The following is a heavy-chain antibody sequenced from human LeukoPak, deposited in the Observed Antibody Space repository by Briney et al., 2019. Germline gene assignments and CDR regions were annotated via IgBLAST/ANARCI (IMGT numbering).Heavy chain of an antibody. V-gene: IGHV4-39*01. Sequence: PSETLSLTCTVSGGSISSRTYSWGWIRQPPGKGLEWIGSVYYSGNTYYDPSLKSRVTISVVTSKNQFSLKLSSVTAADTAVYSCARAMATIGHEAFDIWGQGTMVTVSS. CDR2: VYYSGNT. J-gene: IGHJ3*02. CDR3: ARAMATIGHEAFDI. CDR1: GGSISSRTYS. D-gene: IGHD5-24*01.